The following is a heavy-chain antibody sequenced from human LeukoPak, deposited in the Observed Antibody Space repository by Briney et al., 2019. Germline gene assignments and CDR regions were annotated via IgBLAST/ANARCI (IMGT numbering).Heavy chain of an antibody. CDR1: GYTFTGYY. D-gene: IGHD3-10*01. CDR3: ARSYGSGSEDY. V-gene: IGHV1-2*02. J-gene: IGHJ4*02. CDR2: INPNSGGT. Sequence: ASVKISCKASGYTFTGYYMYWVRQAPGQGLEWMGWINPNSGGTNYAQKFQGRVTMTTDTSTSTAYMELRSLRSDDTAVYYCARSYGSGSEDYWGQGTLVTVSS.